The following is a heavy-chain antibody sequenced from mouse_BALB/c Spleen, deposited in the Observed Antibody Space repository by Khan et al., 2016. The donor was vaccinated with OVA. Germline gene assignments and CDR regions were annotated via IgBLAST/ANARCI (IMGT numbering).Heavy chain of an antibody. V-gene: IGHV3-2*02. Sequence: EVQLQESGPGLVKPSQSLSLTCTVTDYSITSGYGWNWIRQFPGNKLEWMGYISYSGSTNYNPSLNSRISITRDTSKNQFFLQLNSVTTEYTATYYCARTARIKYWGQGTSLTVSS. J-gene: IGHJ2*02. D-gene: IGHD1-2*01. CDR3: ARTARIKY. CDR1: DYSITSGYG. CDR2: ISYSGST.